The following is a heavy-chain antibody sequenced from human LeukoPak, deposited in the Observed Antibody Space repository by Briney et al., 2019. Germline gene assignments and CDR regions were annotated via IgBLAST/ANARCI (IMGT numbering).Heavy chain of an antibody. CDR3: ARDGGSSGYTDY. CDR2: IYYSGST. CDR1: GGSISSYY. J-gene: IGHJ4*02. V-gene: IGHV4-59*01. D-gene: IGHD3-22*01. Sequence: SETLSLTCTVSGGSISSYYWSWIRQPPGKGLEWIGYIYYSGSTNYNPSLKSRVTISVDTSKNQFSLKLSSVTAADTAVHYCARDGGSSGYTDYWGQGTLVTVSS.